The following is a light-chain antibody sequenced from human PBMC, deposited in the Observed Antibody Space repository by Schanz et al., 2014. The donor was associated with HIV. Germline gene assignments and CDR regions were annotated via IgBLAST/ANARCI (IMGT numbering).Light chain of an antibody. V-gene: IGKV1-17*01. CDR1: QSISSY. Sequence: DIQMTQSPSSLSASVGDRVTITCRASQSISSYLNWYQQTPGKAPKLLIYAASSLQSGVPSRFSGRGSGTEFTLTISSLQPEDFATYYCLQHNSYPHTFGQGTKLEIK. CDR2: AAS. CDR3: LQHNSYPHT. J-gene: IGKJ2*01.